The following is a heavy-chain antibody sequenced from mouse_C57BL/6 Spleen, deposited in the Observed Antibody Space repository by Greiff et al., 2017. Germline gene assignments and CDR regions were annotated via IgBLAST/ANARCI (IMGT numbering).Heavy chain of an antibody. CDR3: AHGNWFAY. CDR1: GYTFTGYG. J-gene: IGHJ3*01. Sequence: QVQLKQSGAELARPGASVKLSCKASGYTFTGYGISWVKQRTGQGLEWIGEIYPRSGNTYYNEKFKGKATLTADKSSSTAYMELRSLTSEDSAVYFCAHGNWFAYWGQGTLVTVSA. CDR2: IYPRSGNT. V-gene: IGHV1-81*01. D-gene: IGHD2-1*01.